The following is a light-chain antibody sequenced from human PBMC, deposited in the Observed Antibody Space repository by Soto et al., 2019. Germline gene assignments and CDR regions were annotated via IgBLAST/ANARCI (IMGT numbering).Light chain of an antibody. CDR1: QSVSSN. Sequence: EIVMTQSPGTLSLSPGERATLSCRASQSVSSNYLAWYQQKPGQAPRLLIYGASSRATGIPARFSGSGSGTEFTLTIISLQSEDFAVYYCQQYNNLPRTFGQGTKVDI. V-gene: IGKV3D-15*01. CDR2: GAS. CDR3: QQYNNLPRT. J-gene: IGKJ1*01.